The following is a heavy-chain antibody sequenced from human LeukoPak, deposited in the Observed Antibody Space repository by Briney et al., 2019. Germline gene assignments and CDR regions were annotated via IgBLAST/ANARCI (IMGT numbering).Heavy chain of an antibody. D-gene: IGHD6-13*01. V-gene: IGHV1-8*03. CDR3: ARALDSSSWYYYYMDV. J-gene: IGHJ6*03. Sequence: ASVKVSCKASGYTFTSYDINWVRQATGQGLEWMGWMNPNSGNTGYAQKFQGRVTITRNTSISTAYMELSSLRSGDTAVYYCARALDSSSWYYYYMDVWGKGTTVTVSS. CDR2: MNPNSGNT. CDR1: GYTFTSYD.